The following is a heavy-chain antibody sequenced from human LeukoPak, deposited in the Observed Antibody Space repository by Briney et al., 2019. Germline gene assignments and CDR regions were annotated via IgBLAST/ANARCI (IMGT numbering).Heavy chain of an antibody. Sequence: GGSLRLSCAASGFTFNSYGMHWVRQAPGKGLEWVAFIRYDGSKKYYGDSVKGRFTISRDNSKNTMYLQMNSLRAEDTAVYYCAKDSLNKYYYDSSGYYAFDYWGQGTLVTVSS. D-gene: IGHD3-22*01. CDR2: IRYDGSKK. V-gene: IGHV3-30*02. CDR3: AKDSLNKYYYDSSGYYAFDY. J-gene: IGHJ4*02. CDR1: GFTFNSYG.